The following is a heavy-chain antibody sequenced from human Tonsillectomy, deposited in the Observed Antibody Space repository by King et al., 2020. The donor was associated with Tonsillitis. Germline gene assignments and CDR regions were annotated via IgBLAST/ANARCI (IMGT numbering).Heavy chain of an antibody. V-gene: IGHV3-23*03. D-gene: IGHD6-19*01. CDR2: TYSGGSST. Sequence: VQLVESGGGLVQPGGSLRLSCAASGFTFSSYAMSWVRQAPGKGLEWVSVTYSGGSSTYYADSVKGRFTISRDNSKNTLYLQMNSLRAEDTAVYYCAKWAVAGRHYLDVWGQGTTVTVSS. CDR1: GFTFSSYA. J-gene: IGHJ6*02. CDR3: AKWAVAGRHYLDV.